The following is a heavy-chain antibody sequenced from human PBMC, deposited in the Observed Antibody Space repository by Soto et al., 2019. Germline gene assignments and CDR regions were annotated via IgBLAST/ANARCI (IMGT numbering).Heavy chain of an antibody. Sequence: QVQLVQSGAEVKKPGSSVKVSCKASGGTFSSYAISWVRQAPGQGLEWMGGIIPIFGTANYEQKFQGRVTITADESTSTAYMELSSMRSEDTAVYYCARDRRQQLAWGDAFDIWGQGTMVTVSS. CDR1: GGTFSSYA. J-gene: IGHJ3*02. CDR3: ARDRRQQLAWGDAFDI. V-gene: IGHV1-69*01. D-gene: IGHD6-13*01. CDR2: IIPIFGTA.